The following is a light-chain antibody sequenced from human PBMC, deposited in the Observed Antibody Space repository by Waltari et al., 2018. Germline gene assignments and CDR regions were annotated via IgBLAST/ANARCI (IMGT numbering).Light chain of an antibody. CDR3: CSYAGRGTYV. CDR1: TSHIGTYDL. Sequence: HSALTQPASVSGTPGQSIPLPFTGPTSHIGTYDLVSWYQHQPGKAPKLLICEVIKRPPGVSSRVSGSKSGRTAARIIAGLQPEDEADYYCCSYAGRGTYVFGSGTKVTVL. CDR2: EVI. V-gene: IGLV2-23*02. J-gene: IGLJ1*01.